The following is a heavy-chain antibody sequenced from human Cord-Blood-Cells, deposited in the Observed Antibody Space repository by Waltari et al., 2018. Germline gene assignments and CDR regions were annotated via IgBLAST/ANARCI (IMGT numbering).Heavy chain of an antibody. CDR1: GITFSSSG. CDR2: RWYDGSNK. Sequence: QLQLVASGGGVVQPGRPLRLSCAASGITFSSSGLTWVRQAPGKGVEWVAVRWYDGSNKYYADSVKGRFTIARDNSKNTLYLQMNSLRAEDTAVYYCAREPLVVAATPFDYWGQGTLVTVCS. V-gene: IGHV3-33*01. J-gene: IGHJ4*02. CDR3: AREPLVVAATPFDY. D-gene: IGHD2-15*01.